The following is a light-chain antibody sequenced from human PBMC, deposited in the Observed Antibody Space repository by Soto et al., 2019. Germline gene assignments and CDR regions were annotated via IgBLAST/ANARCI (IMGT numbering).Light chain of an antibody. CDR2: AAS. CDR3: HQSYSSLVYT. V-gene: IGKV1-5*01. J-gene: IGKJ2*01. CDR1: QTISSW. Sequence: DIQMTQSPSTLSASVGDRVTITCRASQTISSWLAWYQQKPGKAPKLLIYAASTLESGVSSRFSGRGSGTEFTLTINSLQPEDSATYYCHQSYSSLVYTFGPGTKVDIK.